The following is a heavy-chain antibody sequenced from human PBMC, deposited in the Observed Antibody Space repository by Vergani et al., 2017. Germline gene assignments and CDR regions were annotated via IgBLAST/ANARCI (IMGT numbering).Heavy chain of an antibody. J-gene: IGHJ4*02. D-gene: IGHD3-22*01. V-gene: IGHV1-18*01. CDR2: ISAYNGNT. CDR3: ARAYYYDSSGYLPVDY. Sequence: QVQLVQSGAEVKKPGASVKVSCKASGYTFTSYGISWVRQAPGQGLEWMGWISAYNGNTNYAQKLQGRVTMTTDTSTSTAYMELRSLRSDDTAVYFCARAYYYDSSGYLPVDYWGQGTLVTVSS. CDR1: GYTFTSYG.